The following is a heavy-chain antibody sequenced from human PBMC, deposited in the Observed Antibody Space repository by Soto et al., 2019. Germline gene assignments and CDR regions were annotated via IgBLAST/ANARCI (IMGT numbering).Heavy chain of an antibody. CDR2: IYHIGSN. CDR1: GASISSGGYF. CDR3: ATGRSVGTATPNYNWFDP. Sequence: SETLSLTCAVSGASISSGGYFWCWIRQPPGKGREWFGYIYHIGSNYYSPSLKSRASISVDRSKNQFSLKLSSVTAADTAVYYCATGRSVGTATPNYNWFDPWGQGTLVTVSS. V-gene: IGHV4-30-2*01. J-gene: IGHJ5*02. D-gene: IGHD2-21*02.